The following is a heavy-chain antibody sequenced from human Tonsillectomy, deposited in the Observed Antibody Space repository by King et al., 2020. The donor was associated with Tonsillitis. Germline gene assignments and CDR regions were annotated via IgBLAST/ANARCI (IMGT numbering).Heavy chain of an antibody. Sequence: VQLVESGGGLVQPGGSLRLSCAASGFTFSSYDMHWVRQTTGKGLEWVSGIGTAGDTYYPGSVKGRFTISRENAKNSLYFQMNSLRAGVTAVYYCAREKHDYGDYGGGGYFDLWGRGTLVIVSS. CDR2: IGTAGDT. D-gene: IGHD4-17*01. V-gene: IGHV3-13*01. J-gene: IGHJ2*01. CDR1: GFTFSSYD. CDR3: AREKHDYGDYGGGGYFDL.